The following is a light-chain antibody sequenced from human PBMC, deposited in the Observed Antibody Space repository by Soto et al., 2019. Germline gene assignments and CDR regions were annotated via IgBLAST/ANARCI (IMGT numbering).Light chain of an antibody. CDR3: AAWDDSLNGVL. CDR2: SNN. J-gene: IGLJ2*01. Sequence: QPVLTQPPSASGTPGQRVTISCSGSTSNIGTNIVNWYRELPGTAPKLLIYSNNQRPSGVPDRFSGSKSGTSASLAISGLQSEDEADYYCAAWDDSLNGVLFGGGTKLTVL. CDR1: TSNIGTNI. V-gene: IGLV1-44*01.